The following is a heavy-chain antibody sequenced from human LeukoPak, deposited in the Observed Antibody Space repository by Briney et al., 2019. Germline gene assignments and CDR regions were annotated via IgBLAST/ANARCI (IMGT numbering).Heavy chain of an antibody. CDR2: ISWNSGSI. V-gene: IGHV3-9*03. CDR1: GFTFDDYA. D-gene: IGHD1-26*01. J-gene: IGHJ4*02. CDR3: AKGNGIEN. Sequence: GGSLRLSCAASGFTFDDYAMHWVRQAPGKGLEWVSGISWNSGSIGYADSVEGRFTISRDNAKNSLYLQMNSLRAEDMALYYCAKGNGIENWGQGTLVTVSS.